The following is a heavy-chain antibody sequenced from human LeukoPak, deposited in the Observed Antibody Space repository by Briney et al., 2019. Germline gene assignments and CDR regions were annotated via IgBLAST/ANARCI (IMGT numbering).Heavy chain of an antibody. CDR1: GYTFTGYY. J-gene: IGHJ4*02. CDR3: AIDPPNPAMVRFDY. V-gene: IGHV1-2*06. CDR2: INPNSGGT. Sequence: ASVKVSCKASGYTFTGYYMHWVRQAPGQGLEWMGRINPNSGGTNYAQKFQGRVTMTRDTSLSTPYMELSRLRSDDTAVYYCAIDPPNPAMVRFDYWGQRTLVTVFS. D-gene: IGHD5-18*01.